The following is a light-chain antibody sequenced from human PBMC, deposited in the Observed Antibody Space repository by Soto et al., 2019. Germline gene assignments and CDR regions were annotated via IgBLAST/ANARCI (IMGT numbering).Light chain of an antibody. CDR3: QSYDSSLSGSTV. Sequence: QSVLTQPPSVSGAPGQRVTISCTGSSSNIGAGYDVHWYQQLPGTAPKLLISGNSNRPSGVPDRFSGSKSGTSASLAITGLQAEDEADYYCQSYDSSLSGSTVFGGGTKLTVL. CDR1: SSNIGAGYD. CDR2: GNS. V-gene: IGLV1-40*01. J-gene: IGLJ2*01.